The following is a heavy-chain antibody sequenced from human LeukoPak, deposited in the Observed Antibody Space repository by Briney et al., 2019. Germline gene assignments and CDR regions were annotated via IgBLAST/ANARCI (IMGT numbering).Heavy chain of an antibody. Sequence: PGGSLRLSCAASGYTFSDYSVNWVRQVPGKGLKWVSSISSSGTYIYYADSVKGRFTISRDNAKNSLLLQMNSLRAEDTAVYYCVSGNDPDYVWGTYRLDAFDIWGEGTMVIVSS. CDR1: GYTFSDYS. V-gene: IGHV3-21*01. CDR2: ISSSGTYI. J-gene: IGHJ3*02. D-gene: IGHD3-16*02. CDR3: VSGNDPDYVWGTYRLDAFDI.